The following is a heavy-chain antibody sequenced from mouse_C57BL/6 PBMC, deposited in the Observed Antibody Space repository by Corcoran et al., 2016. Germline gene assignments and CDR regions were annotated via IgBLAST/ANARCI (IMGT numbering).Heavy chain of an antibody. CDR2: IFPGSGST. V-gene: IGHV1-75*01. CDR1: GYTFTDYY. Sequence: QVQLQQSGPELVKPGASVKISCKASGYTFTDYYINWVKQRPGQGLEWIGWIFPGSGSTYYNEKFKDKATLTVDKSSSTAYMLLSSLTSEDSAVYFCARSDYYGSREGLDYAMDYWGQGTSVTVSS. CDR3: ARSDYYGSREGLDYAMDY. J-gene: IGHJ4*01. D-gene: IGHD1-1*01.